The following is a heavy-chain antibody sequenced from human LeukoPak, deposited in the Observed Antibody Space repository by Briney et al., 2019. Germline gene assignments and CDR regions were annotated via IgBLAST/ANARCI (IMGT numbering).Heavy chain of an antibody. CDR1: GFTFSSHS. D-gene: IGHD1-26*01. CDR3: ARESAGGSYFFDD. Sequence: GGSLRLSCAVSGFTFSSHSMNWVRQAPGKGLEWVSSITSSSTYMFYADSVKGRFTISRDNAKNSLYLQMNSLTAEDTAVYYCARESAGGSYFFDDWGQGTLVTVSS. V-gene: IGHV3-21*01. CDR2: ITSSSTYM. J-gene: IGHJ4*02.